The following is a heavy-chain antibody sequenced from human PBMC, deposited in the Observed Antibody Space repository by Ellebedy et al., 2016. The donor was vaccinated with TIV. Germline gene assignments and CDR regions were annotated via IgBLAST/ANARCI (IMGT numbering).Heavy chain of an antibody. CDR1: GFDVYNYG. Sequence: GESLKISCAASGFDVYNYGLNLVRQAAGKGLEWVSSITRSGRYIYYADSVKGRFAVSRDSATNSLYLQMSRLRAEDTATYYCARDMGIAVADAFDIWGQGTMVTVS. V-gene: IGHV3-21*01. D-gene: IGHD6-19*01. J-gene: IGHJ3*02. CDR3: ARDMGIAVADAFDI. CDR2: ITRSGRYI.